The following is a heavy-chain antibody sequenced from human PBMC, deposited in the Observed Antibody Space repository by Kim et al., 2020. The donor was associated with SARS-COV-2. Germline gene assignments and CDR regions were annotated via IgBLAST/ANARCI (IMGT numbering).Heavy chain of an antibody. CDR2: IKSKTDGGTT. Sequence: GGSLRLSCAASGFTFSNAWMSWVRQAPGKGLEWVGRIKSKTDGGTTDYAAPVKGRFTISRDDSKNTLYLQMNSLKTEDTAVYYCTTDPRKGGEMATTPQDYWGQGTLVTVSS. V-gene: IGHV3-15*01. D-gene: IGHD5-12*01. CDR1: GFTFSNAW. J-gene: IGHJ4*02. CDR3: TTDPRKGGEMATTPQDY.